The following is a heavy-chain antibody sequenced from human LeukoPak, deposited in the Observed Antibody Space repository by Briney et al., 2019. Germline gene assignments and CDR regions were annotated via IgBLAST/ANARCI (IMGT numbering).Heavy chain of an antibody. CDR3: ATDGLTGTTNFDY. D-gene: IGHD1-20*01. CDR2: FDPEDGET. V-gene: IGHV1-24*01. CDR1: GYTLTELS. Sequence: ASVKVSCKVSGYTLTELSMHWVRQAPGKGPEWMGGFDPEDGETIYAQKFQGRVTMTEDTSTDTAYMELSSLRSEDTAVYYCATDGLTGTTNFDYWGQGTLVTVSS. J-gene: IGHJ4*02.